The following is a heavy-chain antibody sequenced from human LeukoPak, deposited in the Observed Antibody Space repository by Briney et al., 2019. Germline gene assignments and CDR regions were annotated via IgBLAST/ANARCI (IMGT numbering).Heavy chain of an antibody. CDR3: ATGDPRVSFDY. CDR2: INPNSAGT. J-gene: IGHJ4*02. CDR1: GYTFTAYY. V-gene: IGHV1-2*02. D-gene: IGHD6-6*01. Sequence: ASVKVSCKASGYTFTAYYMHWVQQPLGKGFEWMGWINPNSAGTNYAQKFQGRVTMTRDTSISTAYMELSRLRSDDTAVYYCATGDPRVSFDYWGQGTLVTVSS.